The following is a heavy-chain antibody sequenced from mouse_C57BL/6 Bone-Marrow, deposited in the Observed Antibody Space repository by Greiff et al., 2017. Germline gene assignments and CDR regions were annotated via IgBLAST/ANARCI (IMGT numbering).Heavy chain of an antibody. Sequence: EVKVEESGGGLVQPGGSMKLSCAASGFTFSDAWMDWVRQSPEKGLEWVAEIRNKANNHATYYAESVKGRLTISRADSKRRVYLQMNSLRAEDTGIYYCTRGLRRGFAYWGQGTLVTVSA. V-gene: IGHV6-6*01. CDR3: TRGLRRGFAY. D-gene: IGHD2-2*01. J-gene: IGHJ3*01. CDR1: GFTFSDAW. CDR2: IRNKANNHAT.